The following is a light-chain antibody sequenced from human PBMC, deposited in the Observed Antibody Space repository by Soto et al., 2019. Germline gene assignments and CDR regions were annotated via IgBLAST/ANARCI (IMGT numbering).Light chain of an antibody. CDR2: DVS. Sequence: QSALTQPRSVSGSPGQSVTISCTGTSSDVGGYNYVSWYQQHPGKAPKLMIYDVSKRPSGVPDRFSGSKSGITASLTISGLQAEEEADDYCCSDAGSYYVFGTGTKLTVL. J-gene: IGLJ1*01. CDR3: CSDAGSYYV. CDR1: SSDVGGYNY. V-gene: IGLV2-11*01.